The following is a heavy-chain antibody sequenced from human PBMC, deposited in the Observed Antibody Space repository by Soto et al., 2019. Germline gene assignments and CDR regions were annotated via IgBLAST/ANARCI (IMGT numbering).Heavy chain of an antibody. CDR1: GFTVSSNY. Sequence: EVQLVESGGGLVQPGGSLRLSCAASGFTVSSNYMSWVRQAPGKGLEWVSVIYSGGSTYYADSVKGRFTISRDNSKNTXYXXMNSLRAEDTAVYYCAREVNYGSGSYSYYYYGMDVWGQGTTVTVSS. V-gene: IGHV3-66*01. J-gene: IGHJ6*02. CDR2: IYSGGST. CDR3: AREVNYGSGSYSYYYYGMDV. D-gene: IGHD3-10*01.